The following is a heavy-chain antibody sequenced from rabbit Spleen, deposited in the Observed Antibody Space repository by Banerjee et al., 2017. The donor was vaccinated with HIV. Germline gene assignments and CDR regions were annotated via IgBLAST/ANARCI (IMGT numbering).Heavy chain of an antibody. CDR2: TAADRSTFT. D-gene: IGHD8-1*01. J-gene: IGHJ6*01. Sequence: QSLEESGGDLVKPGASLTLTCTASGFSLSGSDYMCWVRQAPGKGLEWIACTAADRSTFTYYASWAKGRFTCSKASSTTVTLQMTSLTAADTATYFCARDTGTSFSTYGMDLWGPGTLVTVS. V-gene: IGHV1S40*01. CDR1: GFSLSGSDY. CDR3: ARDTGTSFSTYGMDL.